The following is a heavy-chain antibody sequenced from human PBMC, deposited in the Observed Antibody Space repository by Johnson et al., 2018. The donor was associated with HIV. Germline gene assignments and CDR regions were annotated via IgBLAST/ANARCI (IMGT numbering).Heavy chain of an antibody. CDR2: MNWNGDST. CDR3: ARDRGTVTTAQMAFDI. J-gene: IGHJ3*02. D-gene: IGHD4-17*01. V-gene: IGHV3-20*04. CDR1: GFTFSNYA. Sequence: EVQLVESGGGVVQPGGSLRLSCATSGFTFSNYAMHWVRQAPGKGLEWVSGMNWNGDSTGYGDFVKGRFTISRDNAKNALYLQMNRLRAEDTALYYCARDRGTVTTAQMAFDIWGQGTMVTVSS.